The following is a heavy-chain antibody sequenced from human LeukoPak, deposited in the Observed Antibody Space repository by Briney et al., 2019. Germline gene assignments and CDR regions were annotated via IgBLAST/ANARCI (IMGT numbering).Heavy chain of an antibody. Sequence: ASVKVSCKASGYTFTTYYIHWVRQAPGQGLEWMGIINPGGGSTTYAQNFQGRFTMTWDMSTTTVYMELRSLRSEDTAVYYCARDPVDTSMRGCLDYWGQGTLVTVSS. CDR3: ARDPVDTSMRGCLDY. J-gene: IGHJ4*02. V-gene: IGHV1-46*01. CDR2: INPGGGST. D-gene: IGHD5-18*01. CDR1: GYTFTTYY.